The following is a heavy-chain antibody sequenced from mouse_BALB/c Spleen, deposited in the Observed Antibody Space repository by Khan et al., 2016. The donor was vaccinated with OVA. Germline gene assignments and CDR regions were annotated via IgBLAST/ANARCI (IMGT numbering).Heavy chain of an antibody. D-gene: IGHD2-10*01. CDR1: GFSLSNYG. Sequence: VQLQESGPGLVAPSQSLSITCTISGFSLSNYGVHWVRQPPGKGLEWLVVIWSDGSTTYNSTLKSRLSTSKDNSKSQIFLKMNSLQTDDTAMYYCARQPYYHYYIMDYWGQGTSVTVSS. CDR2: IWSDGST. J-gene: IGHJ4*01. V-gene: IGHV2-6-1*01. CDR3: ARQPYYHYYIMDY.